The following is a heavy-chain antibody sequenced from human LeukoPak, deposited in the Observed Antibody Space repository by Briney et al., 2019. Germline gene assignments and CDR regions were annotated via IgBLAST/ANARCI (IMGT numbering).Heavy chain of an antibody. CDR1: GGSFSGYY. D-gene: IGHD5-24*01. CDR3: ARVEEVATTLPGY. J-gene: IGHJ4*02. V-gene: IGHV4-34*01. Sequence: SETLSLTCAVYGGSFSGYYWSWIRQPPGKGLEWIGEINHSGSTNYNPSLKSRVTISVDTSKNQFPLKLSSVTAADTAVYYCARVEEVATTLPGYWGQGTLVTVSS. CDR2: INHSGST.